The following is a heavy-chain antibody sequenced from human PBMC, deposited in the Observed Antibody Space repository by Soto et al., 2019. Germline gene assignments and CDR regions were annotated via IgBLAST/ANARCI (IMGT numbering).Heavy chain of an antibody. CDR3: ARDGSSGWNYYFDY. CDR1: GFTLSSYT. CDR2: ISSSSSYI. V-gene: IGHV3-21*01. D-gene: IGHD6-19*01. J-gene: IGHJ4*02. Sequence: EVQLVESGGGLVKPGGSLRLSCAASGFTLSSYTMNWVRQAPGKGLEWVSSISSSSSYIYYADSVKGRFTISRDNAKNSLYLQRNSLRAEDTAVYYCARDGSSGWNYYFDYWGQGTLVTVSS.